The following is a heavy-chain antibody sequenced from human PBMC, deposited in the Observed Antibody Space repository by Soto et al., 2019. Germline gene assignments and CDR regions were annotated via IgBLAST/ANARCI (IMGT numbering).Heavy chain of an antibody. CDR2: ISGTGATS. D-gene: IGHD4-17*01. J-gene: IGHJ4*02. CDR3: AKCLTTVTTIFDN. CDR1: GFTLRSYA. Sequence: XGSLRLSCAAAGFTLRSYAMSWVRQAPGKGLDWVSSISGTGATSCYADSVKGRFTISRDSSKRTLYLQMSSLRAEDTAVYYCAKCLTTVTTIFDNWGQGALVTVSS. V-gene: IGHV3-23*01.